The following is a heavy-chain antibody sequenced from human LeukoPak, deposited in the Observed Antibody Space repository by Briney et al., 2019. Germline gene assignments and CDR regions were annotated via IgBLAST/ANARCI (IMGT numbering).Heavy chain of an antibody. CDR3: AILEQWLALDH. J-gene: IGHJ4*02. CDR1: GFTFSSYG. D-gene: IGHD6-19*01. V-gene: IGHV3-33*01. Sequence: GRSLRLSCAASGFTFSSYGMHWVRQAPGKGLEWVAVRWYDGSNKYYADSVKGRFTISRDNSKNTLYLQMNSLRAEDTAVYYCAILEQWLALDHWGQGTLVRVSS. CDR2: RWYDGSNK.